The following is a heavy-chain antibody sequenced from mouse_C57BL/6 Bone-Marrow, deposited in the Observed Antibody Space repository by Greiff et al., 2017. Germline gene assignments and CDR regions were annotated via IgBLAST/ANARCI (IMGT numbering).Heavy chain of an antibody. CDR2: IYPGSGST. CDR1: GYTFTSYW. V-gene: IGHV1-55*01. D-gene: IGHD2-1*01. CDR3: ARREGYGNGVNFDY. Sequence: QVQLQQPGAELVKPGASVKMSCKASGYTFTSYWITWVKQRPGQGLEWIGDIYPGSGSTNYNEKFKSKATLTVDTSSSTAYMQLSSLTSEDSAVDYCARREGYGNGVNFDYWGQGTTLTVSS. J-gene: IGHJ2*01.